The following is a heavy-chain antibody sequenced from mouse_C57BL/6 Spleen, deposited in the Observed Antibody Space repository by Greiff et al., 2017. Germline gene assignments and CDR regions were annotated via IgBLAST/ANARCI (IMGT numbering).Heavy chain of an antibody. CDR1: GYTFTSYW. CDR3: ARGDYWDDDY. V-gene: IGHV1-7*01. J-gene: IGHJ2*01. Sequence: VQLQQSGAELAKPGASVKLSCTASGYTFTSYWMHWVKQRPGQGLEWIGYINPSSGYTKYNQKFKDKATLTAAKSSNTAYMQLSSLTYADSAVYYCARGDYWDDDYWGQGTTLTVSS. D-gene: IGHD4-1*01. CDR2: INPSSGYT.